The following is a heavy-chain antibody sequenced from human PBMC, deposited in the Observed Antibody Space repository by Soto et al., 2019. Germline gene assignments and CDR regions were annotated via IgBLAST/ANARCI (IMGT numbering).Heavy chain of an antibody. D-gene: IGHD4-17*01. Sequence: QLQLQESDSGLVKPSQTLSLTCAVSGGSISSGGYSWSWIRQPPGKGLEWIGYIYHSGSTYYNPSLKSRVTISLDRSKKQFSLKLSSVTAAETAVYYCARGMTTVTTLDYWGQGTLVTVSS. CDR2: IYHSGST. CDR1: GGSISSGGYS. CDR3: ARGMTTVTTLDY. V-gene: IGHV4-30-2*01. J-gene: IGHJ4*02.